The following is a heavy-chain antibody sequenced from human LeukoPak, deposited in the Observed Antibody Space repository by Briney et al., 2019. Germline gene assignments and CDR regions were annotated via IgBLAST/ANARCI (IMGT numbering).Heavy chain of an antibody. Sequence: SETLSLTCTVSGGSISSSSYYWGWIRQPPGKGLEWIGSIYYSGSTYYNPSLKSRVTISVDTSKNQFYLKVSSVTAADTAVYYCARDVVTYGDYDYWGQGTLVTVSS. CDR1: GGSISSSSYY. D-gene: IGHD4-17*01. CDR3: ARDVVTYGDYDY. J-gene: IGHJ4*02. CDR2: IYYSGST. V-gene: IGHV4-39*07.